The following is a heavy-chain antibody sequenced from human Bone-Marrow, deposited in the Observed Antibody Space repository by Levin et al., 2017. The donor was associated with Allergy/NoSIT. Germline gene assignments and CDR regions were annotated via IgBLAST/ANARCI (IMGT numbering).Heavy chain of an antibody. V-gene: IGHV4-59*01. J-gene: IGHJ5*02. CDR1: XXXXXXXX. CDR3: ARGGGTDYDFSTGSRNNWFDP. CDR2: TYYSGTT. D-gene: IGHD3-3*01. Sequence: SETLSLTCSVSXXXXXXXXXXXXXXXXXKGLQWIGYTYYSGTTKYNLSLKSRATISEDRSKNQFSLTLTSVTAADTAVYYCARGGGTDYDFSTGSRNNWFDPWGQGILVTVSS.